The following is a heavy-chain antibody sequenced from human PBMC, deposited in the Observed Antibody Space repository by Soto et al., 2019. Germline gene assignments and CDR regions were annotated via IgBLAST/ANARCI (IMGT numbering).Heavy chain of an antibody. CDR3: ARSRGTYGGYYFDS. J-gene: IGHJ4*02. D-gene: IGHD3-16*01. CDR1: GGSVSSGSYF. CDR2: IHYSGST. V-gene: IGHV4-61*03. Sequence: QVQLQESGPGLVKPSETLSLTCIVSGGSVSSGSYFWNWIRQPPGKGLEWIGYIHYSGSTSYNPSLKSRVTISVDTSKNHFSLKLRSVTAADTAVYFCARSRGTYGGYYFDSWGQGTLVTVSS.